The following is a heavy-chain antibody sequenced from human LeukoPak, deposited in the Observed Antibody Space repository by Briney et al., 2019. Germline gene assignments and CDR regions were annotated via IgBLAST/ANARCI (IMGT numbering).Heavy chain of an antibody. CDR2: ISSSSSYI. D-gene: IGHD1-26*01. Sequence: GGSLRLSCATSGFTFRTYGFHWVRQAPGKGLEWVSSISSSSSYIYYADSVKGRFTISRDNAKNSLYLQMNSLRAEDTAVYYCARGEVGAPNYFDYWGQGTLVTVSS. CDR3: ARGEVGAPNYFDY. CDR1: GFTFRTYG. J-gene: IGHJ4*02. V-gene: IGHV3-21*01.